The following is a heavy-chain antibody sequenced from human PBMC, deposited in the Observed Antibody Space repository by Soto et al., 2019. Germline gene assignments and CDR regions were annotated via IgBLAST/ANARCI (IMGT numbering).Heavy chain of an antibody. CDR1: GFTFSSYG. J-gene: IGHJ4*02. CDR3: AKGGWDNFDY. Sequence: GGSLRLSCAASGFTFSSYGMHRVRQAPGKGLEWVAVISYDGSNKYYADSVKGRFTISRDNSKNTLYLQMNSLRAEDTAVYYCAKGGWDNFDYWGQGTLVTVSS. V-gene: IGHV3-30*18. CDR2: ISYDGSNK. D-gene: IGHD1-26*01.